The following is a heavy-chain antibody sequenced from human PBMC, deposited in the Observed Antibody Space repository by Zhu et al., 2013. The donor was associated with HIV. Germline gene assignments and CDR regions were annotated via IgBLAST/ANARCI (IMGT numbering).Heavy chain of an antibody. Sequence: QVQLVQSGAEVKRPGSSVKVSCKASGGTFNTYTITWMRQGPGQGLQWMGGIIPILGPAHYAQKFQDRVTITADESTSTAYMELTNLRSDDTAVYYCAAMPPQLMARGXDISDYWGQGTLVTVSS. J-gene: IGHJ4*02. CDR2: IIPILGPA. CDR3: AAMPPQLMARGXDISDY. D-gene: IGHD3-10*01. V-gene: IGHV1-69*01. CDR1: GGTFNTYT.